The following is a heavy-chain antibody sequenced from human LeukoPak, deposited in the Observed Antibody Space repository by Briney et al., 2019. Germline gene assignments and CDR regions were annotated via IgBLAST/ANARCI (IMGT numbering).Heavy chain of an antibody. Sequence: SETLSLTCSVSGGSISSGSYYWSWIRQPAGKGLEWIGRIYTSGSTNYNPSLKSRVTISVDTSKNQFSLKLSSVTAADTAVYYCARWGAGDYWGQGTLVTVSS. CDR1: GGSISSGSYY. CDR2: IYTSGST. CDR3: ARWGAGDY. D-gene: IGHD3-16*01. J-gene: IGHJ4*02. V-gene: IGHV4-61*02.